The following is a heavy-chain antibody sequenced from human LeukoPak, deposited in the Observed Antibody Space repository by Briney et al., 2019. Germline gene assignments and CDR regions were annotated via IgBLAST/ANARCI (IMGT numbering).Heavy chain of an antibody. V-gene: IGHV3-23*01. CDR1: GFTLSSYA. D-gene: IGHD3-22*01. CDR2: ISDSGNT. CDR3: ARVGYYESSSAFDI. Sequence: GGSLRLSCAASGFTLSSYAMSWVRQAPGKGLEWVSAISDSGNTYHADSVKGRFTISRDSSKNTLFLRMNRLRPEDAAVYYCARVGYYESSSAFDIWGQGTMVTVSS. J-gene: IGHJ3*02.